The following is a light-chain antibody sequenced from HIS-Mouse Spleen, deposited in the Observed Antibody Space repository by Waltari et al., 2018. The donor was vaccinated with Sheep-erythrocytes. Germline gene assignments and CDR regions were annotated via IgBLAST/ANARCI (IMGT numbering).Light chain of an antibody. CDR1: SSDVGGYNL. CDR3: CSYAGSYTYV. Sequence: QSALTQPRSVSGSPGQSVTIPCTGPSSDVGGYNLVSWYQQHPGKAPKLMIYDVSKRPSGVPDRFSGSKSGNTASLTISGLQAEDEADYYCCSYAGSYTYVFGTGTKVTVL. V-gene: IGLV2-11*01. CDR2: DVS. J-gene: IGLJ1*01.